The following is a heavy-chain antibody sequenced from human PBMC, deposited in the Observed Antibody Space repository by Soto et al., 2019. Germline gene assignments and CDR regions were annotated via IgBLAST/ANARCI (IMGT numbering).Heavy chain of an antibody. CDR3: ARDDYGGNSPLSYGMDV. D-gene: IGHD4-17*01. CDR2: IWYDGSNK. Sequence: QVQLVESGGGVVQPGRSLRLSCAASGFTFSSYGMHWVRQAPGKGLEWVAVIWYDGSNKYYADSVKGRFIISRDNSKNTLYLQMNSLRAEDTAVYYCARDDYGGNSPLSYGMDVWGQGTTVTVSS. V-gene: IGHV3-33*01. J-gene: IGHJ6*02. CDR1: GFTFSSYG.